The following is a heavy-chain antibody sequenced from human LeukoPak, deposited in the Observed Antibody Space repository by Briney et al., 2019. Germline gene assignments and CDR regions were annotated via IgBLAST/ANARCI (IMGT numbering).Heavy chain of an antibody. CDR3: VKDRCDRTTCPEV. D-gene: IGHD2-2*01. CDR1: GFTFSTYA. CDR2: ISGSGGST. V-gene: IGHV3-23*01. Sequence: PGGSLRLSCTASGFTFSTYAMSWVRQAPGEGLEWVSGISGSGGSTYYTDSVKGRFTISRDNSKNTLHLQMSSLRAEDTVLYYCVKDRCDRTTCPEVWGQGTLVTVSS. J-gene: IGHJ4*02.